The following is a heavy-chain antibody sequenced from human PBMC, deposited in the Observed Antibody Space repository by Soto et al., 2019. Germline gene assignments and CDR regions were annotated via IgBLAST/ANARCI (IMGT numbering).Heavy chain of an antibody. CDR1: GYPFTTYY. Sequence: ASVKVSCKVSGYPFTTYYIHWVRQAPGQGLEWMGWIDPRSGGTVYEQKFQGRVAMTRDTSISTVYMDLSGLTSDDTALYYCATDDYGIFPYWGQGSLVTVSS. D-gene: IGHD3-10*01. V-gene: IGHV1-2*02. CDR2: IDPRSGGT. CDR3: ATDDYGIFPY. J-gene: IGHJ4*02.